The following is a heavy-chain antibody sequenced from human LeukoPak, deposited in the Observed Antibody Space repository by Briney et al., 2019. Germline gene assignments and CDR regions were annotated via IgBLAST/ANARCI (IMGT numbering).Heavy chain of an antibody. D-gene: IGHD3-16*01. V-gene: IGHV1-2*02. CDR2: IKSNNGGT. Sequence: ASVKVSCKAAGFAFTDYYVHWVRQARGQGLEWMGCIKSNNGGTDYAQKFQGRVTMTRDTSINTAYMELSGLRSDDTALYYCASHRLNAWGQGTLVTVSS. J-gene: IGHJ5*02. CDR1: GFAFTDYY. CDR3: ASHRLNA.